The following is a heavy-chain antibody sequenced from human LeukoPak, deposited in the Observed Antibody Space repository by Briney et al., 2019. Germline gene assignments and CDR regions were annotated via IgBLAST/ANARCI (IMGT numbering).Heavy chain of an antibody. V-gene: IGHV4-59*01. J-gene: IGHJ6*02. D-gene: IGHD6-19*01. CDR3: ARAIAVAGTGYYYGMDV. CDR2: IYYSGST. Sequence: SETLSLTCTVSGGSISSYYWSWIRQPPGKGLEWSGYIYYSGSTNYNPSLKSRVTISVDTSKNQFSLKLSSVTAADTAVYYCARAIAVAGTGYYYGMDVWGQRTTVTVSS. CDR1: GGSISSYY.